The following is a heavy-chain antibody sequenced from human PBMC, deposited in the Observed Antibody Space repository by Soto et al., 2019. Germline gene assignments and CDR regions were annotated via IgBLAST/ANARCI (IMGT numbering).Heavy chain of an antibody. D-gene: IGHD3-22*01. J-gene: IGHJ1*01. CDR1: GFTFGDYG. CDR2: ISDDGTNK. Sequence: QVQLVESGGGVVQPGRSLRLSCAASGFTFGDYGMHWVRQAPGKGLVWVTFISDDGTNKYYADSVKGRFTISRDNSRNTLSLQMNSLRDEDTAVYYCAREGYYDRTGYYTFQHWGQGTLVTVSS. V-gene: IGHV3-30-3*01. CDR3: AREGYYDRTGYYTFQH.